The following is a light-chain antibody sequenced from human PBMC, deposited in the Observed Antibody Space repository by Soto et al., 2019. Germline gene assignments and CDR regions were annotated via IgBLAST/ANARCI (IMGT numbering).Light chain of an antibody. V-gene: IGKV3-20*01. CDR2: GAS. CDR3: QQYGSSRGFT. CDR1: QSVSSSY. Sequence: DIVLTQSPGTLSFSPGERATLSCRASQSVSSSYLAWYQQKPGQAPRLLIYGASSRATGIPDRFSGSGSGTDFTLTISRLEPEDFAVYYCQQYGSSRGFTFGPGTKVDIK. J-gene: IGKJ3*01.